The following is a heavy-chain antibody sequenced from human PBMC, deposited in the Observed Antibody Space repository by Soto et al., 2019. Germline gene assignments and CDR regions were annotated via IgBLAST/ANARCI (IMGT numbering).Heavy chain of an antibody. Sequence: GGSLRLSCTASGFTFNTHWMHWVRQAPGKGLVWVSRIYFDGITTNYADSVKGRLTVSRGNAKNTVYLHVNTLRDEDTAVYYCARGGAMGVDYWGQGTLVTVSS. D-gene: IGHD1-26*01. V-gene: IGHV3-74*01. J-gene: IGHJ4*02. CDR1: GFTFNTHW. CDR3: ARGGAMGVDY. CDR2: IYFDGITT.